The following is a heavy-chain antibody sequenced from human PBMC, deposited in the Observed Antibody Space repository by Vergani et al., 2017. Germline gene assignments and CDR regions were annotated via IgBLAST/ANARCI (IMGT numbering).Heavy chain of an antibody. CDR1: GGSFSGYY. CDR3: ARGGYDILTGYYFYYYYYYMDV. J-gene: IGHJ6*03. D-gene: IGHD3-9*01. V-gene: IGHV4-34*01. Sequence: QVQLQQWGAGLLKPSETLSLTCAVYGGSFSGYYWSWIRQPPGKGLEWIGEINHSGSTNYNPSLKCRVTISVDTSKNQFSLKLSSVTAADTAVYYCARGGYDILTGYYFYYYYYYMDVWGKGTTVTVSS. CDR2: INHSGST.